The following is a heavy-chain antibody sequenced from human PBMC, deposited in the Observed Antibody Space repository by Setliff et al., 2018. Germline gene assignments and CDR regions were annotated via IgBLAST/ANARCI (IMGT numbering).Heavy chain of an antibody. J-gene: IGHJ6*03. Sequence: ASVKVSCKASGYTFTDYAMHWVRQAPGQRLEWMGWINPGNGNTKYSQKFQGRVTITRDTSASTAYMELSSLRSEDTAVYYCARDKGYDSSGYYFYYYYYMDVCGKGTTVTVSS. CDR3: ARDKGYDSSGYYFYYYYYMDV. CDR1: GYTFTDYA. D-gene: IGHD3-22*01. V-gene: IGHV1-3*01. CDR2: INPGNGNT.